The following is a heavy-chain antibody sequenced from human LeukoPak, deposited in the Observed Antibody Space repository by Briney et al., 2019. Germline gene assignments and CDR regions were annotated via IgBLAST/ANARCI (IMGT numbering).Heavy chain of an antibody. CDR3: VLGLLWFGEPNGDEMGYFDY. CDR1: GYSISSGYY. D-gene: IGHD3-10*01. V-gene: IGHV4-38-2*02. CDR2: IYHSGST. J-gene: IGHJ4*02. Sequence: SETLSLTCTVSGYSISSGYYWGWIRQPPGKGLEWIGSIYHSGSTYYNPSLKSRVTISVDTSKNQFSLKLSSVTAADTAVYYCVLGLLWFGEPNGDEMGYFDYWGQGTLVTVSS.